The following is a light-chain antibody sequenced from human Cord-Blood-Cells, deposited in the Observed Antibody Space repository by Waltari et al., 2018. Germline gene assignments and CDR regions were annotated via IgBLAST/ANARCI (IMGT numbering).Light chain of an antibody. V-gene: IGLV2-23*01. CDR3: CSYAGSSFYV. J-gene: IGLJ1*01. CDR1: SSDVGSYNL. CDR2: EGS. Sequence: QSALTQPASVSGSPGQSITISCTGTSSDVGSYNLVSWYQQHPGKAPNPSIYEGSKRPSGVSKRFSGSKSGNTASLTISGLQAEDEADYYCCSYAGSSFYVFGTGTKVTVL.